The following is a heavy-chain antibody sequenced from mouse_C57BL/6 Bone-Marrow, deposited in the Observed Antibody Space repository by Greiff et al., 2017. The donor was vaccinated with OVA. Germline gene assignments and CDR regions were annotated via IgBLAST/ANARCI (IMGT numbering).Heavy chain of an antibody. CDR3: TYMGAMDY. CDR1: GYTFTDYE. J-gene: IGHJ4*01. Sequence: VKLLESGAELVRPGASVTLSCKASGYTFTDYEMHWVKQTPVHGLEWIGAIDPETGGTAYNQKFKGKAILTADKSSSTAYMELRSLTSEDSAVYYCTYMGAMDYWGQGTSVTVSS. D-gene: IGHD1-1*02. CDR2: IDPETGGT. V-gene: IGHV1-15*01.